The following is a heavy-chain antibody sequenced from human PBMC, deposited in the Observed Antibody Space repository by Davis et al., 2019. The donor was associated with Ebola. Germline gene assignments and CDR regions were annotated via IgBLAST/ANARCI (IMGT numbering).Heavy chain of an antibody. CDR3: ARGARGSYFFDY. CDR2: INAGNGNT. J-gene: IGHJ4*02. V-gene: IGHV1-3*01. D-gene: IGHD1-26*01. Sequence: AASVKVSCKASGYTFTSYAMHWVRQAPGQRLEWMGWINAGNGNTKYSQKFQGRVTITRDTSASTAYMELSSLRSEDTAVYYCARGARGSYFFDYWGQGTLVTVSS. CDR1: GYTFTSYA.